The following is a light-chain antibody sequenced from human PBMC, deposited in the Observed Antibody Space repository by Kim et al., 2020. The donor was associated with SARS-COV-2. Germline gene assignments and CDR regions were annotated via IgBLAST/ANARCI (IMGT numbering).Light chain of an antibody. V-gene: IGKV1-33*01. CDR1: QEIANY. CDR3: QQYENFPYT. J-gene: IGKJ2*01. Sequence: DIQMTQSPSSLSASVGDRVTITCLASQEIANYLNGYQQTPGKAPNLLIFDMSHLQTAVPSRFSGSRSGTLYTLTISSLQPEDAATYYCQQYENFPYTFGQGTKLEI. CDR2: DMS.